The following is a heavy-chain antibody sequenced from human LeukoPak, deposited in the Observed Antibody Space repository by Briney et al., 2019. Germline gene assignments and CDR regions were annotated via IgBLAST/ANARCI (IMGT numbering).Heavy chain of an antibody. J-gene: IGHJ4*02. Sequence: GGSLRLSCAASGFTFSNYNMNWVRQAPGKGLEWVSYITGSSSTIYYADSVKGRFTISRDNAHNSLYLQMNSLRADDTAIYYCAREPTYTSTWYTTCDYWGQGTLVTVSS. CDR1: GFTFSNYN. D-gene: IGHD6-13*01. V-gene: IGHV3-48*01. CDR3: AREPTYTSTWYTTCDY. CDR2: ITGSSSTI.